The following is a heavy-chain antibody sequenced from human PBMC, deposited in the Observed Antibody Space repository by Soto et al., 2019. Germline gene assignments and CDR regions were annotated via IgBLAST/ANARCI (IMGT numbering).Heavy chain of an antibody. D-gene: IGHD3-3*01. CDR1: GYTFTSYA. Sequence: QVQLVQSGAEVKKPGASVKVSCKASGYTFTSYAMHWVRQAPGQRLEWMGWINAGNGNTKYSQKFQGRVTITRDTAASTADMALSSLRSEDTAVYYYAREQAYDFWSGYYTEPYYYYMDVWGKGTTVTVSS. CDR3: AREQAYDFWSGYYTEPYYYYMDV. J-gene: IGHJ6*03. V-gene: IGHV1-3*01. CDR2: INAGNGNT.